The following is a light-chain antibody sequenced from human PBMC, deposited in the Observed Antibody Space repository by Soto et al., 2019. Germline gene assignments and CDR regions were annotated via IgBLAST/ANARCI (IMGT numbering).Light chain of an antibody. CDR1: SSNIGAGYD. CDR2: GNS. V-gene: IGLV1-40*01. Sequence: QSVLTQPPSVSGAPGQRVTISCTGSSSNIGAGYDVHWYQQLPGTAPKLLIYGNSNRPSGVPDRFSGSKSGTSASLAITGLQAEDEADYYCQSYDSSLSLFVTRTKVTVL. J-gene: IGLJ1*01. CDR3: QSYDSSLSL.